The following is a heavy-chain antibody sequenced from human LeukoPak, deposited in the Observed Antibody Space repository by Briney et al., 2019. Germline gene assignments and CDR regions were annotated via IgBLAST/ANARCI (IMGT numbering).Heavy chain of an antibody. Sequence: GASVKVSCKASGYTFTGYYMHWVRQAPGQGLEWMVWINPNTGGTNYAHKFQGRVTMTRDTTISTAYMELSRLTSDDTAVYYCASYPRYSSSPPFDLWGQGTLVTVSS. V-gene: IGHV1-2*02. CDR1: GYTFTGYY. J-gene: IGHJ4*02. CDR3: ASYPRYSSSPPFDL. CDR2: INPNTGGT. D-gene: IGHD6-19*01.